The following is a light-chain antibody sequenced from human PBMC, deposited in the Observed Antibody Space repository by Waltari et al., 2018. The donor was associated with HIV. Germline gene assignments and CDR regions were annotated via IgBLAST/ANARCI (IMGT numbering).Light chain of an antibody. V-gene: IGKV1-33*01. CDR2: DAS. CDR1: QDISNY. CDR3: QQYDNLPYT. J-gene: IGKJ2*01. Sequence: DIQMTQSPSSLSASVGDRVTLTCQASQDISNYLNWYQQKPGKAPKLLIYDASNLETGVPSRFSGSGSGTEFTFTISRLQTEDIATYYCQQYDNLPYTFDQGTKLEIK.